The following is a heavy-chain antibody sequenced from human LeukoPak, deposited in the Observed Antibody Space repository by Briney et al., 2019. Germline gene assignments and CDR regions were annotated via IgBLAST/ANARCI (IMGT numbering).Heavy chain of an antibody. D-gene: IGHD3-16*01. CDR2: IYTSGST. V-gene: IGHV4-4*07. Sequence: SETLSLTCTVSGGSISSYYWSWIRQPAGKGLEWIGRIYTSGSTNYNPSLKSRVTMSVDTSKNQYSLKLSSVTAADTAVYYGARGGDAMGNGASFLDNWGQGTLVTVSS. CDR3: ARGGDAMGNGASFLDN. CDR1: GGSISSYY. J-gene: IGHJ4*02.